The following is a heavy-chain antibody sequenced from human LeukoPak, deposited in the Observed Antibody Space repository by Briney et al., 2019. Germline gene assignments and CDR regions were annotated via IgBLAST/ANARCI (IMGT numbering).Heavy chain of an antibody. CDR1: GGSISTYY. D-gene: IGHD3-10*01. CDR2: MYTSGST. CDR3: ARGGFTVVRGLIITDSNYYYMDV. Sequence: PSETLSLTCTVSGGSISTYYWNWIRRPAGKGLEWIGRMYTSGSTNYSPSLKSRVTMSVDTSRNQFSLKLSSVTAADTAVYYCARGGFTVVRGLIITDSNYYYMDVWGKGATVTVSS. V-gene: IGHV4-4*07. J-gene: IGHJ6*03.